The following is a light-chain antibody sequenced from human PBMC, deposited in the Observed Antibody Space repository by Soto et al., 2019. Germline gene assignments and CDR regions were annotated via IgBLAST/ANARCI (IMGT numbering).Light chain of an antibody. J-gene: IGKJ2*02. CDR2: GAS. CDR1: QSVSSN. CDR3: QQYNNWPPGT. V-gene: IGKV3-15*01. Sequence: EIVMTQSPATLSVSPGERATLSCRASQSVSSNLAWYQQEPGQAPRLLIYGASTRATGIPARFSGSGSGTEFTLTISSLQSEDSAVYYCQQYNNWPPGTFGQGTKLEIK.